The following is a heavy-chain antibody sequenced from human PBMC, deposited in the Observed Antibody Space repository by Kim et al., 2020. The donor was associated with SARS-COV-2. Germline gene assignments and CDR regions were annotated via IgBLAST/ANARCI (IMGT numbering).Heavy chain of an antibody. D-gene: IGHD3-22*01. Sequence: GGSLRLSCAASGFTFSNYAMNWVRQAPGKGLEWVSVISGNGGTTSYADSVKGRFTISRDNSKNTLYLQMNSLRAEDTAVYYCAKTMKQGVNVFDVWGQGTMVTVSS. CDR2: ISGNGGTT. CDR1: GFTFSNYA. V-gene: IGHV3-23*01. J-gene: IGHJ3*01. CDR3: AKTMKQGVNVFDV.